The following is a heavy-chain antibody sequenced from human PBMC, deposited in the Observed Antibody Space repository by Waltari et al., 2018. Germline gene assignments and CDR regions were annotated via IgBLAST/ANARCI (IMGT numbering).Heavy chain of an antibody. V-gene: IGHV4-59*05. D-gene: IGHD5-12*01. CDR2: SYYSGST. CDR3: ARWGDGYKSFDY. Sequence: VQLVESGGGLVQPGGSLRLSCAASGFTFSSYSMNWVRQAPGKGLEWIGSSYYSGSTYYNPSLKSRVTTSVDTSKNQFALKLSSVTSADTAVYYCARWGDGYKSFDYWGQGTLVTVSS. CDR1: GFTFSSYSMN. J-gene: IGHJ4*02.